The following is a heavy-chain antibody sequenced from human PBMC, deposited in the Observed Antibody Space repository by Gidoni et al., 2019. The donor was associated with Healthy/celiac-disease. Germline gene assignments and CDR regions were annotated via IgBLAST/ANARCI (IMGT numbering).Heavy chain of an antibody. V-gene: IGHV4-39*01. CDR2: IYYSGST. Sequence: QLQLQESGPGLVKPSETLSLTCTVSGGSISSSSSYWGWIRQPPGKGLEWIGSIYYSGSTYYNPSLKSRVTISVDTSKNQFSLKLSSVTAADTAVYYCARHQRWLQYYDAFDIWGQGTMVTVSS. J-gene: IGHJ3*02. D-gene: IGHD5-12*01. CDR1: GGSISSSSSY. CDR3: ARHQRWLQYYDAFDI.